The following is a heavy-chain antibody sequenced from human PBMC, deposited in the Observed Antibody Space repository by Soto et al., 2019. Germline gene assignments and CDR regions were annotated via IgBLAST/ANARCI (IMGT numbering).Heavy chain of an antibody. CDR3: AKDLKVSDFWNTYHYDKFHGMDV. D-gene: IGHD3-3*01. V-gene: IGHV3-30*18. J-gene: IGHJ6*02. Sequence: PGGSLRLSCVASGFTFSDHGMHWVRQAPGRGLEWVAVISYDGSDEDYRDSVKGRFTISRDSSKNMLFLHMNSLRTEDTAVYYCAKDLKVSDFWNTYHYDKFHGMDVWGQGTPVTVSS. CDR1: GFTFSDHG. CDR2: ISYDGSDE.